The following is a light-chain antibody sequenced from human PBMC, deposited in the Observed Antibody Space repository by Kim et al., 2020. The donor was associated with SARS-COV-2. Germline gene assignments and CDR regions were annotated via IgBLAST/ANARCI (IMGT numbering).Light chain of an antibody. V-gene: IGLV1-47*01. CDR2: RNN. CDR3: AAWDDSLSGRV. CDR1: NSNY. Sequence: GTPGQRVTVSCSGINSNYVYWYQRLPGTAPKLLIYRNNHRPSGVPDRFSGSKSDTSASLAISGLRSDDEADYFCAAWDDSLSGRVFGGGTQLTVL. J-gene: IGLJ3*02.